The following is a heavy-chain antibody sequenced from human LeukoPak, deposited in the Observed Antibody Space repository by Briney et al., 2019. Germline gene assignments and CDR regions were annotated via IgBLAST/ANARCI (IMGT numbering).Heavy chain of an antibody. V-gene: IGHV3-53*01. CDR2: IYSDNT. Sequence: PGGSLGLSCTVSGFTVSSNSMSWVRQAPGKGLEWVSFIYSDNTHYSDSVKGRFTISRDNSKNTLYLQMNSLRAEDTAVYYCARDGRGGHNDFWGQGTLITVSS. CDR3: ARDGRGGHNDF. CDR1: GFTVSSNS. J-gene: IGHJ4*02. D-gene: IGHD4-23*01.